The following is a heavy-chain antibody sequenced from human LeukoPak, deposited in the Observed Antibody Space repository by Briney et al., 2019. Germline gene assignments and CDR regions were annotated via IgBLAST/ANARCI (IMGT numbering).Heavy chain of an antibody. CDR2: ISGSGGST. J-gene: IGHJ4*02. Sequence: GSLRLSCAASGYTFSSYSMNWVRQAPGKGLEWVSAISGSGGSTYYADSVKGRFTISRDNSKNTLYLQMNSLRAEDTAVYYCAKSGHCSSTSCYTDYWGQGTLVTVSS. CDR1: GYTFSSYS. V-gene: IGHV3-23*01. D-gene: IGHD2-2*02. CDR3: AKSGHCSSTSCYTDY.